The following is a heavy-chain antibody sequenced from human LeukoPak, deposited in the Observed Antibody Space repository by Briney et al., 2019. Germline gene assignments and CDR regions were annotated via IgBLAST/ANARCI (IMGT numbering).Heavy chain of an antibody. CDR2: INPNSGGT. Sequence: ASVKVSCKASGYTFTGYYMHWVRQAPGQGLERMGWINPNSGGTNYAQKFQGRVTMTRDTSISTAYMELSRLRSDDTAVYYCAARIAAARIMVYWGQGTLVTVSS. D-gene: IGHD6-13*01. V-gene: IGHV1-2*02. CDR3: AARIAAARIMVY. CDR1: GYTFTGYY. J-gene: IGHJ4*02.